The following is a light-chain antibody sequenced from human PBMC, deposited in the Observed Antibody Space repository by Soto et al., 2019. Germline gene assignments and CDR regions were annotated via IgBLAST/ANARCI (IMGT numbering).Light chain of an antibody. Sequence: QSVLTQPPSVSGAPGQRVTISCTGSSSNIGAGYDVHWYQHLPGTAPKLLIYGNSNRPSGVPDRFSGSKSGTSASLAITGLQAEDEPDYYCQSYDSSLSVVFGGGTKLTVL. CDR3: QSYDSSLSVV. CDR2: GNS. V-gene: IGLV1-40*01. J-gene: IGLJ2*01. CDR1: SSNIGAGYD.